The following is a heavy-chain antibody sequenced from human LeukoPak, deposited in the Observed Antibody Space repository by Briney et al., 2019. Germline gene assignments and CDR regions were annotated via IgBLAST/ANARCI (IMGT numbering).Heavy chain of an antibody. V-gene: IGHV3-23*01. CDR2: ISGSGGST. CDR3: AKDCSGGSCYSS. D-gene: IGHD2-15*01. J-gene: IGHJ4*02. CDR1: GFTFSNAW. Sequence: GGSLRLSCAASGFTFSNAWMSWVRQAPGKGLEWVSAISGSGGSTYYADSVKGRFTISRDNSKNTLYLQMNSLRAEDTAVYYCAKDCSGGSCYSSWGQGTLVTVSS.